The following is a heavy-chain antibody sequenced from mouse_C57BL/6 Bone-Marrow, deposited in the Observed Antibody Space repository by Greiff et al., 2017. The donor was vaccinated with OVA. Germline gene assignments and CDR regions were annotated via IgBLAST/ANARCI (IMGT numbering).Heavy chain of an antibody. J-gene: IGHJ2*01. CDR3: ARFYGMYFDY. CDR1: GFTFSDYG. V-gene: IGHV5-17*01. CDR2: ISSGSSTI. Sequence: EVQVVESGGGLVKPGGSLKLSCAASGFTFSDYGMHWVRQAPEKGLEWVAYISSGSSTIYYADTVKGRFTISRDNAKNTLFLQMTSLRSEDTAMYYCARFYGMYFDYWGQGTTLTVSS. D-gene: IGHD1-1*01.